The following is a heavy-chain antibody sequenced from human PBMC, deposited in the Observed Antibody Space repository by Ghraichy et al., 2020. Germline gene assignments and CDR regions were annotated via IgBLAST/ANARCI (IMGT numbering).Heavy chain of an antibody. CDR2: IDRSGTS. V-gene: IGHV4-4*02. D-gene: IGHD6-19*01. J-gene: IGHJ4*02. CDR3: TKSNGLYSLHY. Sequence: SETLSLTCAVSGDSMSSGGWWSWVRQSPGKGLEWIGEIDRSGTSYYRPSLVGRVNISADKSKNQFSLTLTSVTAADTAMYFCTKSNGLYSLHYWGQGILVTLSS. CDR1: GDSMSSGGW.